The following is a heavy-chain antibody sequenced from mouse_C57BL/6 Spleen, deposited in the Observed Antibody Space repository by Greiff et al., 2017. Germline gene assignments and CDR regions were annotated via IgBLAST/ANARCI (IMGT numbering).Heavy chain of an antibody. J-gene: IGHJ1*03. Sequence: QVQLQQPGTELVKPGASVKLSCKASGYTFTSYWMHWVKQRPGQGLEWIGNINPSNGGTNYNEKFKSKATLTVDKSSSTAYMQLSSLTSEDSAVYDYARWGYYGSSPSYFDDWGKGTTVTVSS. CDR1: GYTFTSYW. D-gene: IGHD1-1*01. CDR2: INPSNGGT. V-gene: IGHV1-53*01. CDR3: ARWGYYGSSPSYFDD.